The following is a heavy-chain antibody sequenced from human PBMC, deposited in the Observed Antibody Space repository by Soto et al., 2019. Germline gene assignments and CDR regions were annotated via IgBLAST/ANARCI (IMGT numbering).Heavy chain of an antibody. Sequence: QVQLVESGGGVVQPGRSLRLSCAVSGFTVSTYGMQWVRQAPGKGLEWVAVITRDGGTKYYADSVKGRFTISRDNSRNTLFLEMKSLRSDDMAVYYCTGEVASGYWGQGTLVTVSS. V-gene: IGHV3-30*03. CDR1: GFTVSTYG. D-gene: IGHD2-8*02. CDR2: ITRDGGTK. J-gene: IGHJ4*02. CDR3: TGEVASGY.